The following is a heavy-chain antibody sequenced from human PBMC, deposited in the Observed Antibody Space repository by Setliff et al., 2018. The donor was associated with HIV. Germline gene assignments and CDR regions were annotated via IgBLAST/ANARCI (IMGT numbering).Heavy chain of an antibody. V-gene: IGHV4-59*11. CDR2: IYYSGST. CDR1: GGSSSSHY. Sequence: SSETLSLTCTVSGGSSSSHYWSWIRQPPGKGLEWIGYIYYSGSTNYNPSLKSRVTISVDTSKNQFSLKLSSVTAADTAVYYCATGDYYYYMDVWGKGTTVTVSS. CDR3: ATGDYYYYMDV. J-gene: IGHJ6*03.